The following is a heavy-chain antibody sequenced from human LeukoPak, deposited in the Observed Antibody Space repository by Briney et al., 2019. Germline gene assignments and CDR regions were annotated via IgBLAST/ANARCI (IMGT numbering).Heavy chain of an antibody. CDR3: AREGRQGTGGWYYFDY. J-gene: IGHJ4*02. V-gene: IGHV1-69*13. Sequence: SVKVSCKASGGTFSSYAISWVRQAPGQGLEWMGGIIPIFGTANYAQKFQGRVTITADESTSTAYMELSSLRSEDTAVYYCAREGRQGTGGWYYFDYWGQGTLVTVSS. CDR2: IIPIFGTA. D-gene: IGHD6-19*01. CDR1: GGTFSSYA.